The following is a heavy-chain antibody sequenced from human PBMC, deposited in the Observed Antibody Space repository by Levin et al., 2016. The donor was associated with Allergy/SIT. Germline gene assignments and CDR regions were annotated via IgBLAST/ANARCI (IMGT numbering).Heavy chain of an antibody. Sequence: WIRQPPGKGLEWIGFVFDSGSTHYNPSLKSRVTISVDTSKNQFSLNLTSVTAADTAVYYCARSGTFTVFGVVIMHYYGLDVWGQGTTVTVSS. J-gene: IGHJ6*02. CDR3: ARSGTFTVFGVVIMHYYGLDV. CDR2: VFDSGST. D-gene: IGHD3-3*01. V-gene: IGHV4-59*01.